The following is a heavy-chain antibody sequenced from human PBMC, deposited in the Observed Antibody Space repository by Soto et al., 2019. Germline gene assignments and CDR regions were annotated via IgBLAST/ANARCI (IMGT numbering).Heavy chain of an antibody. D-gene: IGHD5-18*01. CDR2: ISSSGSTI. CDR3: AAIQLWEDFDY. Sequence: PGGSLRLSCAASGFTFSSYEMNWVRQAPGKGLEWVSYISSSGSTIYYADSVKGRFTISRDNAKNSLYLQMNSLRAEDTAVYYCAAIQLWEDFDYWGQGTLVTVSS. J-gene: IGHJ4*02. CDR1: GFTFSSYE. V-gene: IGHV3-48*03.